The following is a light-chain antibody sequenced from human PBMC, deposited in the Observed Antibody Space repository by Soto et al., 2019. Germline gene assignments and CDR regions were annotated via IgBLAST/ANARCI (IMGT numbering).Light chain of an antibody. CDR1: SSDVGGYNY. J-gene: IGLJ2*01. CDR3: RSYAGSYTVV. Sequence: QSALTQPRSVSGSPGQSVTISCTGTSSDVGGYNYVSWYQQHPGKAPKLMIYDVTKRPSGVPDRFSGSKSGNTASLTISGLQPEDEADYHCRSYAGSYTVVFGGGTKLTVL. CDR2: DVT. V-gene: IGLV2-11*01.